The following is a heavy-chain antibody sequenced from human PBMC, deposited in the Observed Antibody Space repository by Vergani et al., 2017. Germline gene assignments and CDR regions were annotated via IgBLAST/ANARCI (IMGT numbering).Heavy chain of an antibody. Sequence: QVQLVQSGAEVKKPGSSVQVSCKASGGTFSSYTISWVRQAPGQGLEWMGRIIPILGIANYAQKFQGRVTITADKSTSTAYMELSSLRSEDTAVYYCAVYDYVWGSYRQHWGQGTLVTVSS. V-gene: IGHV1-69*02. D-gene: IGHD3-16*02. CDR1: GGTFSSYT. CDR3: AVYDYVWGSYRQH. J-gene: IGHJ1*01. CDR2: IIPILGIA.